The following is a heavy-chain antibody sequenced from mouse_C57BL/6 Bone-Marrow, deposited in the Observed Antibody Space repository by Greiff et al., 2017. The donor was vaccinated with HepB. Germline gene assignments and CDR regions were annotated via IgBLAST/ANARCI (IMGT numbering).Heavy chain of an antibody. CDR2: IYPRSGNT. CDR3: ASQLRFYAMDY. D-gene: IGHD1-1*01. Sequence: QVQLQQSGAELARPGASVKLSCKASGYTFISYGISWVKQRTGQGLEWIGEIYPRSGNTYYNEKFKGKATLTADKSSSTAYMELRSLTSEDSAVYFCASQLRFYAMDYWGQGTSVTVSS. CDR1: GYTFISYG. V-gene: IGHV1-81*01. J-gene: IGHJ4*01.